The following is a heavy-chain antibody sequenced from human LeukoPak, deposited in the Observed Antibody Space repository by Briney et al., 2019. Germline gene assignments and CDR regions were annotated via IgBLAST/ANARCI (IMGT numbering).Heavy chain of an antibody. D-gene: IGHD1-26*01. J-gene: IGHJ4*02. V-gene: IGHV4-39*02. CDR3: ARDRSEDSGSYQLMDC. CDR1: GGSISSSSYY. CDR2: IYYSGST. Sequence: SETLSLTCTVSGGSISSSSYYWGWIRQPPGKGLEWIGSIYYSGSTYYNPSLKSRVTISVDTSKNQFSLKLSSVTAADTAVYYCARDRSEDSGSYQLMDCWGQGTLVTVSS.